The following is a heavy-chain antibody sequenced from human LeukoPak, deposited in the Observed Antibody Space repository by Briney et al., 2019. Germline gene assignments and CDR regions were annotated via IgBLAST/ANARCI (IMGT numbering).Heavy chain of an antibody. V-gene: IGHV3-43*02. J-gene: IGHJ4*02. Sequence: GGSLRLSCAASGFTFDDYAMHWVRQAPGKGLEWVSLISGDGGSTYYADSVKGRFTISRDNGKNSLYLQMNSLRTEDTALYYCAKISQHDYGGNLDYWGQGTLVTVSS. CDR2: ISGDGGST. CDR1: GFTFDDYA. CDR3: AKISQHDYGGNLDY. D-gene: IGHD4-23*01.